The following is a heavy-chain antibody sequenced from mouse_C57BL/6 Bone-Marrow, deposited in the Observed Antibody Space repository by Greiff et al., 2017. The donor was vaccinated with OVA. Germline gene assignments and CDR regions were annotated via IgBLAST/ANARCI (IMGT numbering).Heavy chain of an antibody. D-gene: IGHD4-1*01. CDR2: IFPGSGST. CDR1: GFTFTRHW. CDR3: ARVELTGTYYFDY. J-gene: IGHJ2*01. V-gene: IGHV1-56*01. Sequence: QVQLQQSGPELVRPGASVKISCKAPGFTFTRHWMPWVRQRPGQGLEWNGEIFPGSGSTYYHEKFKGKATLTVDTSSSTAYMQLSSLTSEDSAVYFCARVELTGTYYFDYWGQGTTLTVSS.